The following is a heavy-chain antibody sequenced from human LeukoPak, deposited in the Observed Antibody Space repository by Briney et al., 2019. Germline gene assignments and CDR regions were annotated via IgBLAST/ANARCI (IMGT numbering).Heavy chain of an antibody. V-gene: IGHV4-34*01. Sequence: SETLSLTCAVYGGSFSGYYGSWIRQPPGKGLEWIGEINHSGSTNYNPSLKSRVTISVDTSKNQFSLKLSSVTAADTAVYYCARVIAARFDDWGQGTLVTVSS. J-gene: IGHJ4*02. CDR2: INHSGST. CDR1: GGSFSGYY. CDR3: ARVIAARFDD. D-gene: IGHD6-6*01.